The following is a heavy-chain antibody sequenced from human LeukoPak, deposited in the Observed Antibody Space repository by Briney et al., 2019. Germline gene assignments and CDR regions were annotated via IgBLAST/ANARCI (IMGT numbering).Heavy chain of an antibody. V-gene: IGHV4-34*01. D-gene: IGHD3-22*01. Sequence: SETLSLTCAVYGGSFSGYYWSWIRQPPGKGLEWIGEINHSGSTNYNPSLKGRVTISVDTSKNQFSLKLSSVTAADTAVYYCARGRQRSYYDSSGRKNDYWGQGTLVTVSS. J-gene: IGHJ4*02. CDR3: ARGRQRSYYDSSGRKNDY. CDR2: INHSGST. CDR1: GGSFSGYY.